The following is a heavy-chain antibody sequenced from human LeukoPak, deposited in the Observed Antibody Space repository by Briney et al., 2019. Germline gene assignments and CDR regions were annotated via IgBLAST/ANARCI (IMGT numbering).Heavy chain of an antibody. Sequence: PSETLSLTCAVYGGSFSGYYWSWIRQPPGKGLEWIGEINHSGSTNYNPSPKSRVTISVDTSKNQFSLKVSSVTAADTAVYYCAGRGAPVAGASSFDFWGQGTLVTVSS. CDR2: INHSGST. V-gene: IGHV4-34*01. CDR3: AGRGAPVAGASSFDF. CDR1: GGSFSGYY. D-gene: IGHD6-19*01. J-gene: IGHJ4*02.